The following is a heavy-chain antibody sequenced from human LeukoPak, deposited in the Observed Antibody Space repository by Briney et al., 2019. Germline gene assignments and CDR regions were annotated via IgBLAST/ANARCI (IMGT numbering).Heavy chain of an antibody. CDR1: GYTFTSYD. D-gene: IGHD2-2*02. CDR3: ARAYCSSTSCYTYNWFDP. J-gene: IGHJ5*02. Sequence: ASVRVSCKASGYTFTSYDINWGRQAPGEGLEWMGWMNPNSGNTGYAQTFQGRVTITRNTSISTAYMELSSLRSEDTAVYYCARAYCSSTSCYTYNWFDPWGQGTLVTVSS. V-gene: IGHV1-8*01. CDR2: MNPNSGNT.